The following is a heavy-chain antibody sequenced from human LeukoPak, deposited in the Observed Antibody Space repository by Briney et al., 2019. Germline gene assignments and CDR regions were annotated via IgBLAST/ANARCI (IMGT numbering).Heavy chain of an antibody. CDR2: INPNSGGT. J-gene: IGHJ4*02. CDR1: GYTFTGYY. CDR3: ARKDYFDY. Sequence: ASVKVSCKASGYTFTGYYMHWVRRAPGQGLEWMGWINPNSGGTNYAQNFQGRVTMTRDTSISTAYMELSRLTSDDTAIYYCARKDYFDYWGQGTLVPVSS. V-gene: IGHV1-2*02.